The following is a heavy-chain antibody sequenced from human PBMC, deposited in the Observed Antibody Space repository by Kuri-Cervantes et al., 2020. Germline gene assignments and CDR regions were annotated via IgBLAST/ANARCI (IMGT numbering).Heavy chain of an antibody. J-gene: IGHJ4*02. CDR2: IYYSGST. CDR3: ARGSYYGSGSYFDLDY. CDR1: GGSISSYY. D-gene: IGHD3-10*01. Sequence: SETLSLTCTVSGGSISSYYWSWIRQPPGKGLEWIGYIYYSGSTNYNPSLKSRVTISVDTSKNQFSLKLSSVTAADTAVYYCARGSYYGSGSYFDLDYWGQATLVTVSS. V-gene: IGHV4-59*01.